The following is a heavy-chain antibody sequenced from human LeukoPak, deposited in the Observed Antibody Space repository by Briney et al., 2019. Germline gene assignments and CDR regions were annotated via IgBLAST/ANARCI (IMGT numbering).Heavy chain of an antibody. D-gene: IGHD6-19*01. CDR3: ATKQWLAPPPDS. CDR2: INTDGTVT. V-gene: IGHV3-74*01. Sequence: RSLRLSCAASGFTFSKYWMLWVRQAPGKGLESVSRINTDGTVTTYADSVKGRFTVSRDNDDNTMFLQMNSVRDEDTAVYYWATKQWLAPPPDSWGQGTPVTVSS. CDR1: GFTFSKYW. J-gene: IGHJ4*02.